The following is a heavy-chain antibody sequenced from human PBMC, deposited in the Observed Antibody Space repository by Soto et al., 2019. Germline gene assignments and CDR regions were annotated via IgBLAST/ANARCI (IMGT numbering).Heavy chain of an antibody. CDR3: AKVGLEKDRYDYYGMAV. J-gene: IGHJ6*02. CDR1: GFTFMSYG. V-gene: IGHV3-30*18. CDR2: ISHDGRNK. D-gene: IGHD1-20*01. Sequence: QVQLVESGGGVVQPGRSLSLSCAASGFTFMSYGMHWVRQAPGKGLAWVAVISHDGRNKYYADSVKGRFTISRDNSKNTLYRQMNSLIAEDTAVYYCAKVGLEKDRYDYYGMAVWVQGTTGTVS.